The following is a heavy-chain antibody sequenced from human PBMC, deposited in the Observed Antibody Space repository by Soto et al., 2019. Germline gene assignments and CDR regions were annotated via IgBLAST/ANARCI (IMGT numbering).Heavy chain of an antibody. D-gene: IGHD3-22*01. CDR2: IYYTGTNNY. J-gene: IGHJ4*02. CDR1: GGSISSGGYY. Sequence: TSETLSLTCTVSGGSISSGGYYWSWIRQPPGKGLEWIGYIYYTGTNNYNYNPSLKSRVTMSVDTSKNQFSLKLSSVTAADTAVYYCARSYNSSGYPLYFDDWGQGPLVTVSS. CDR3: ARSYNSSGYPLYFDD. V-gene: IGHV4-61*08.